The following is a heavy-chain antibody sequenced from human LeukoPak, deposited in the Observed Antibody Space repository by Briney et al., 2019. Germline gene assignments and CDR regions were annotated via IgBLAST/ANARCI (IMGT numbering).Heavy chain of an antibody. CDR2: IYYSGSA. Sequence: SETLSLTCTVSGGSISSGGYYWSWIRQHPGKGLEWIGYIYYSGSAYYNPSLKSRVTLSVDTSKNQFSLKLSSVTAADTAVYYCASRRDGYNAIDYWGQGTLVTVSS. V-gene: IGHV4-31*03. D-gene: IGHD5-24*01. J-gene: IGHJ4*02. CDR3: ASRRDGYNAIDY. CDR1: GGSISSGGYY.